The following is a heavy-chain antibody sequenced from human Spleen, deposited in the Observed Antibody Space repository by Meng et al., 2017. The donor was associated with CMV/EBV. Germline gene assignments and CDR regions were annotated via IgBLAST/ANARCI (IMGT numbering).Heavy chain of an antibody. CDR1: GFPFSSYW. Sequence: SGFPFSSYWMHWVRQAPGKGLVWVSRINSDGSSTSYADSVKGRFTISRDNAKNTLYLQMNSLRAEDTAVYYCARGYSYYDFWRGSIDYWGQGTLVTVSS. CDR3: ARGYSYYDFWRGSIDY. D-gene: IGHD3-3*01. CDR2: INSDGSST. V-gene: IGHV3-74*01. J-gene: IGHJ4*02.